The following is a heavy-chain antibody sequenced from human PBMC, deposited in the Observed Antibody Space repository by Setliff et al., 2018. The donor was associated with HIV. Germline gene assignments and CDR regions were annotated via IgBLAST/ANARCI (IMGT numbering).Heavy chain of an antibody. CDR2: IYYTGDT. D-gene: IGHD2-2*01. CDR1: GGSITNGDHY. CDR3: ARMSISASVYFDY. J-gene: IGHJ4*02. V-gene: IGHV4-30-4*08. Sequence: SETLSLTCSVSGGSITNGDHYWAWIRQSPGRGLEWIGYIYYTGDTYYSSSFESRVVISLDTSNNQFSLRVRSVTAADTALYFCARMSISASVYFDYWGQGTLVTVSS.